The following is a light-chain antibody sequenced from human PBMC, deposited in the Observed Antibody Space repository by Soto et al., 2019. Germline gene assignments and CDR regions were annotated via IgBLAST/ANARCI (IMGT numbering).Light chain of an antibody. J-gene: IGLJ1*01. CDR2: DVS. Sequence: QSALTQPASVSGSPGQSITISCTGTSSDVGGYNYVSWYQQHPGKAPKFMIYDVSNRPSGVSNRFSGSKSGNTASLTISGLQAEHEAAYYCCSYTTSNTRQIVFGTGTKVTVL. CDR3: CSYTTSNTRQIV. V-gene: IGLV2-14*01. CDR1: SSDVGGYNY.